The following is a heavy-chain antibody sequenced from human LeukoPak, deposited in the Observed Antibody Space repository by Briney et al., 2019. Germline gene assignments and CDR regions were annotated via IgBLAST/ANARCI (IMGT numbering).Heavy chain of an antibody. CDR2: ISSDGNNK. CDR3: TRGSTSYESSGQVPFDY. D-gene: IGHD3-22*01. J-gene: IGHJ4*02. V-gene: IGHV3-30-3*01. Sequence: GGSLRLSCAASGFTFSTSSMHWVRQTPGKGLDWVALISSDGNNKYYAKSVKGRFTISRDNSKNTLSLQMNSLRDDDTAVYYCTRGSTSYESSGQVPFDYWGQGTLITVSS. CDR1: GFTFSTSS.